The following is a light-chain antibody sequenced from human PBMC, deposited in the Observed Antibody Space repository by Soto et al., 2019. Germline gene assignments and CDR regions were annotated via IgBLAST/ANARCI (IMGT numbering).Light chain of an antibody. J-gene: IGLJ2*01. CDR2: GNN. CDR3: QSYDTSLSGML. V-gene: IGLV1-40*01. CDR1: SSNIGARYD. Sequence: QSVLTQPPSVSGAPGQRVTISCTGTSSNIGARYDVHWYQQLPVTAPKLLIYGNNYRPSGVPDRFSGSRSDTSASLAITGLQAEDESDYYCQSYDTSLSGMLFGGGTKLTVL.